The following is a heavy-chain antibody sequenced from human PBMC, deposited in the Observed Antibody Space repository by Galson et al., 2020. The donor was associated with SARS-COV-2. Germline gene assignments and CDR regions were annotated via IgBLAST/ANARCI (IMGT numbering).Heavy chain of an antibody. CDR2: IYYSGST. Sequence: ASETLSLTCTVSGGHISSSSYYWGWIRQPPGKGLEWIGSIYYSGSTYYNPSLKSRVTISVDTSKNQFSLKVSSVTATDTAVYYCARQNRILGAYYGPFDIWGQGTMVTVSS. J-gene: IGHJ3*02. CDR1: GGHISSSSYY. D-gene: IGHD1-26*01. CDR3: ARQNRILGAYYGPFDI. V-gene: IGHV4-39*01.